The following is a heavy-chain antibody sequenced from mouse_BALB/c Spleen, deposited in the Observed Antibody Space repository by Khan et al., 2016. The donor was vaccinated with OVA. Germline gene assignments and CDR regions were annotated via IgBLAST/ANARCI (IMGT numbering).Heavy chain of an antibody. J-gene: IGHJ3*01. CDR3: TRRGLSGLFAF. CDR1: GYTFTTYW. D-gene: IGHD1-1*02. CDR2: INPSTGYT. Sequence: QVQLQQSGAELAKPGASVKMSCTASGYTFTTYWIHWVKQRPGQGLEWIGYINPSTGYTEYNQKFKDKATLTTDKSSSAAYMQLSSLTSEDSAVSYCTRRGLSGLFAFWGQGTLVTVSA. V-gene: IGHV1-7*01.